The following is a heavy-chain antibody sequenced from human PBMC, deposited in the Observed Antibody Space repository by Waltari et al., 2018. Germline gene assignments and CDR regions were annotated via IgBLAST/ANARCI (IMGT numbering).Heavy chain of an antibody. CDR2: IYYSGST. D-gene: IGHD3-10*01. CDR1: GGSISSHY. CDR3: ARDLRRVQGVIEGGFDP. J-gene: IGHJ5*02. V-gene: IGHV4-59*11. Sequence: QVQLQESGPGLVKPSETLSLTCTVSGGSISSHYWSWIRQPPGKGLEWIGYIYYSGSTNYNPSLKSRVTISVDTSKNQFSLKLSSVTAADTAVYYCARDLRRVQGVIEGGFDPWGQGTLVTVSS.